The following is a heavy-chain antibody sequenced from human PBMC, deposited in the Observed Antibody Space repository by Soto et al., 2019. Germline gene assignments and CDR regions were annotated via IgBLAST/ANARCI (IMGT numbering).Heavy chain of an antibody. CDR1: GGTLSSYT. CDR3: ARDSTLGDCDYLDVYYYYYMDL. V-gene: IGHV1-69*08. D-gene: IGHD4-17*01. CDR2: IIPLLGTA. J-gene: IGHJ6*03. Sequence: QVQPEQSGAEVKRPGSSVTVSCKASGGTLSSYTISWVRQAPGQGLEWMGGIIPLLGTAKYAQKFQGRVTIIADKFTYTIYLELTGLRSDDTAKYYCARDSTLGDCDYLDVYYYYYMDLWGKGTTVSVSS.